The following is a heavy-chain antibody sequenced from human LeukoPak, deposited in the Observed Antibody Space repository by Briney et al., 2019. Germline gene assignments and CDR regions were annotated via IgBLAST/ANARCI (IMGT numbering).Heavy chain of an antibody. D-gene: IGHD6-25*01. Sequence: GGSLRLSCAASGFTISSYEMNWVRQAQGKGLEWDSYINSSGSTINYADSVKGRFTISRHNAKNSLYLQINGLRAEYTAVYYCAGDSGAATYWGQGTLVTVSS. CDR2: INSSGSTI. V-gene: IGHV3-48*03. J-gene: IGHJ4*02. CDR3: AGDSGAATY. CDR1: GFTISSYE.